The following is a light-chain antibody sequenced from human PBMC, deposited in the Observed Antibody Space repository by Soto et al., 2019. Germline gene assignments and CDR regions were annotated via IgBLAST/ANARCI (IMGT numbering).Light chain of an antibody. CDR2: EDN. CDR1: SGSIASNY. J-gene: IGLJ7*01. V-gene: IGLV6-57*02. CDR3: QSSTV. Sequence: NFILTQPHSVSESPGKTVTISCTGSSGSIASNYVQWYQQRPGSAPTTVIYEDNQRPSGVPDRFSGSIDSSSNSASLTISGLKTEDEADYYCQSSTVFGGGTQLTVL.